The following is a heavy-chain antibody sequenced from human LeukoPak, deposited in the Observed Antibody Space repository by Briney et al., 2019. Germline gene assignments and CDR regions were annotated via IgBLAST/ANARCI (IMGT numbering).Heavy chain of an antibody. J-gene: IGHJ5*02. V-gene: IGHV1-2*02. CDR2: INPNSGGT. D-gene: IGHD3-10*01. Sequence: GASVKVSCKASGYTFTGYYMHWVRQAPGQGLEWMGWINPNSGGTSYAQKFQGRVTMTRDTSISTAYMELSRLRSDDTAVYYCARDRRCCLVRGVVPSNWFDPWGQGTLVTVSS. CDR1: GYTFTGYY. CDR3: ARDRRCCLVRGVVPSNWFDP.